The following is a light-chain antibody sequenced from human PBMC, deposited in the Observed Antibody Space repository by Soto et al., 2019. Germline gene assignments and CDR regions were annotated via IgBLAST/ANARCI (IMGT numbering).Light chain of an antibody. CDR3: QQDYNLPIT. V-gene: IGKV3-20*01. CDR1: QSVSSSY. Sequence: EIVLTQSPGTLSLSPGERGTLSCRASQSVSSSYLAWYQQKPGQAPRLLIYGASIRATGIPARFSGSGSGTDFTLTIARLEPGDFAVYYCQQDYNLPITFGQGTRLEIK. CDR2: GAS. J-gene: IGKJ5*01.